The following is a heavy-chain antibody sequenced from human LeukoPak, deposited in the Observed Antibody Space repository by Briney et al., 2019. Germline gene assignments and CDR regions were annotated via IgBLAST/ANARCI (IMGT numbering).Heavy chain of an antibody. Sequence: ASVKVSCKASGYTFTSYYMHWVRQAPGQGLEWMGIINPSGGSTSYAQKFQGRVTMTRDTSTSTVYMELSSLRSEDTAVYYCARAEYYDILTGYNYYSDYWGQGTLVTASS. V-gene: IGHV1-46*01. D-gene: IGHD3-9*01. CDR3: ARAEYYDILTGYNYYSDY. CDR2: INPSGGST. CDR1: GYTFTSYY. J-gene: IGHJ4*02.